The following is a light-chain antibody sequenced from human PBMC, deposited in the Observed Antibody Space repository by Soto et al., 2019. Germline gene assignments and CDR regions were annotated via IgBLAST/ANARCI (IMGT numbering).Light chain of an antibody. CDR3: QQYGSSSLT. J-gene: IGKJ4*01. Sequence: EIVLTQSPGTLSLSPGARATLSCRASQSVSSSYLAWHQQKPGQAPRLLIYGASSRATGIPDRFSGSGSGTDFTLTISRLETEDFAVYYCQQYGSSSLTFGGGTKVEIK. CDR1: QSVSSSY. CDR2: GAS. V-gene: IGKV3-20*01.